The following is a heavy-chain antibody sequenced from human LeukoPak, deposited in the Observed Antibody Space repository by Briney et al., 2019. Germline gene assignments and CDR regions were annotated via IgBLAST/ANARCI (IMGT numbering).Heavy chain of an antibody. CDR2: IKQDGSEK. D-gene: IGHD6-13*01. CDR3: ARGASSSWYYYYYMDV. J-gene: IGHJ6*03. Sequence: PGGSLRLSCAASGFTFSSYWMSWVRQAPGKWLEWVANIKQDGSEKYYVDSVKGRFTISRDNAKNSLYLQMNSLRAEDTAVYYCARGASSSWYYYYYMDVWGKGTTVTISS. CDR1: GFTFSSYW. V-gene: IGHV3-7*01.